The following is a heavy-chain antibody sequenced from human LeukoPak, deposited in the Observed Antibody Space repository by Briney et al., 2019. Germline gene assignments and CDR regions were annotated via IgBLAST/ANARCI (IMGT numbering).Heavy chain of an antibody. CDR2: INPSGGST. J-gene: IGHJ4*02. CDR3: ARAQNGYNYLGDY. V-gene: IGHV1-46*01. Sequence: ASVKVSCKASGYTFTGYYMHWVRQAPGQGLEWMGIINPSGGSTTYAQKFQGRVTMTRDTSTSTVYMELSSLRSEDTAVYYCARAQNGYNYLGDYWGQGTLVTVSS. CDR1: GYTFTGYY. D-gene: IGHD5-24*01.